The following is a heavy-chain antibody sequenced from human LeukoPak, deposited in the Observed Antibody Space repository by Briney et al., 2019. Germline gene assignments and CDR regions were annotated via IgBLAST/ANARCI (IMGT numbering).Heavy chain of an antibody. D-gene: IGHD3-10*01. CDR2: ISAYNGNT. V-gene: IGHV1-18*01. CDR3: AAGPSSYGSGSYYRPPYFDY. Sequence: ASVKVSCKASGYTFTSYGISWVRQAPGQGLERMGWISAYNGNTNYAQKLQGRVTITRDMSTSTAYMELSSLRSEDTVVYYCAAGPSSYGSGSYYRPPYFDYWGQGTLVTVSS. CDR1: GYTFTSYG. J-gene: IGHJ4*02.